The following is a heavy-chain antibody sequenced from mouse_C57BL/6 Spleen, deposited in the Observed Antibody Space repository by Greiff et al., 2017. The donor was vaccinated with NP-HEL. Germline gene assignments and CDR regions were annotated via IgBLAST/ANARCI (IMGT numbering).Heavy chain of an antibody. CDR1: GYSITSGYY. D-gene: IGHD2-4*01. J-gene: IGHJ4*01. CDR2: ISYDGSN. CDR3: AREDYDYDDAMDY. Sequence: EVKLEESGPGLVKPSQSLSLTCSVTGYSITSGYYWNWIRQFPGNKLEWMGYISYDGSNNYNPSLKNRISITRDTSKNQFFLKLNSVTTEDTATYYCAREDYDYDDAMDYWGQGTSVTVSS. V-gene: IGHV3-6*01.